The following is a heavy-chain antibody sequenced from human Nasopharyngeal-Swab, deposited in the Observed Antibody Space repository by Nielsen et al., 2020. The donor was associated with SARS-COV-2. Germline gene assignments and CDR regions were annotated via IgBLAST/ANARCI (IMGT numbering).Heavy chain of an antibody. D-gene: IGHD3-10*01. V-gene: IGHV3-11*04. CDR2: ISSSGSTI. Sequence: WIRQPPGKGLEWVSYISSSGSTIYYADSVKGRFTISRDNAKNSLYLQMNSLRAEDTAVYYCARDPVTRYYYGSGSYFGWFDPWGQGTLVTVSS. CDR3: ARDPVTRYYYGSGSYFGWFDP. J-gene: IGHJ5*02.